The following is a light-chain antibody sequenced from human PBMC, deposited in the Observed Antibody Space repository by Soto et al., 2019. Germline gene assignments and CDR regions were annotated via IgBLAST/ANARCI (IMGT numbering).Light chain of an antibody. CDR3: QQYNSWPPWT. CDR1: QSVSSN. CDR2: GAS. J-gene: IGKJ1*01. Sequence: EIVMTQSPATLSVSPGERATLACRVSQSVSSNLASYQQTPGQAPRLLIYGASTRSAGIPARFSGSGSGTEFTLTISSLQSEDFAVYYCQQYNSWPPWTFGQGTKVEI. V-gene: IGKV3-15*01.